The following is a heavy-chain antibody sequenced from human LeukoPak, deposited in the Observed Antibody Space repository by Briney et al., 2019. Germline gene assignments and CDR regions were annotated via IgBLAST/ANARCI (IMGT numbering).Heavy chain of an antibody. CDR1: GFTFRTCG. J-gene: IGHJ4*02. Sequence: GTPLRLSCVTSGFTFRTCGVHWARQSPGKGLEWVALMSSDGIKTYYADSVKGRFTISRDSSKDTLYLQMSSLRADDTAVYYCAKDHAGTGRAFEYWGQGTLVTVSS. CDR2: MSSDGIKT. CDR3: AKDHAGTGRAFEY. V-gene: IGHV3-30*04. D-gene: IGHD1-1*01.